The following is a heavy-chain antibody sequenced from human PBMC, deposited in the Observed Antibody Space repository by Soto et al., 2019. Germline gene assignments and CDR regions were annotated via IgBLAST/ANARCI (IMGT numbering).Heavy chain of an antibody. Sequence: AGSLRRSCAASGFTFRSFTRNWVRQAPGKGLDWVSTISSNSAYIYYTDALRGRFTISRDNANNSLHLQMNTLRAEDTAVYYCTRDASRHGSARGWLAPWGPGT. D-gene: IGHD6-25*01. CDR2: ISSNSAYI. CDR3: TRDASRHGSARGWLAP. V-gene: IGHV3-21*01. CDR1: GFTFRSFT. J-gene: IGHJ5*02.